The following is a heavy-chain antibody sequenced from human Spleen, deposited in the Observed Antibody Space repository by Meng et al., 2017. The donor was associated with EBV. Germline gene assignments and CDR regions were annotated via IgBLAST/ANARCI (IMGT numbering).Heavy chain of an antibody. V-gene: IGHV1-18*01. Sequence: GQSGGKVKKSGASVKVSCKASHYTFTDYHINWVRQAPGQGLEWMGCISTYNGGTKYAQKFQGRVTMTTDTSTTTVYMELRSLRSDDTAVYYCARDGPGYGYFDFWGQGSLVTVSS. D-gene: IGHD5-18*01. CDR1: HYTFTDYH. J-gene: IGHJ4*02. CDR3: ARDGPGYGYFDF. CDR2: ISTYNGGT.